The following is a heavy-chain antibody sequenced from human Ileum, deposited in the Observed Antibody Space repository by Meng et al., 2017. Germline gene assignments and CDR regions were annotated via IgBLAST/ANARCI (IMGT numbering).Heavy chain of an antibody. D-gene: IGHD3-16*01. Sequence: QVQLQQGGAGLVKLSETLSLTCAVYGGSFSGYYWSWIRQPPGKGLEWIGEINHSGSTNYNPSLKSRVTISVDTSKNQFSLKLSSVTAADTAVYYCARGGGRYGPDFDYWGQGTLVTVSS. CDR2: INHSGST. CDR1: GGSFSGYY. CDR3: ARGGGRYGPDFDY. J-gene: IGHJ4*02. V-gene: IGHV4-34*01.